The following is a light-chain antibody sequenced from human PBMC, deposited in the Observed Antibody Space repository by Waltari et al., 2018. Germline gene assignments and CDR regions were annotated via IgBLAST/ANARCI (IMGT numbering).Light chain of an antibody. CDR3: MQALQTPGT. J-gene: IGKJ1*01. Sequence: DIQMTQSPAIMSAPLGSRVPIPCRAHQDIGTWLAWYQQKPGNAPKLLIHDASTLQNGVSSKFRGSGSGTDFTLKISRVEAEDVGVYYCMQALQTPGTFGQGTKVEIK. CDR2: DAS. CDR1: QDIGTW. V-gene: IGKV1-5*01.